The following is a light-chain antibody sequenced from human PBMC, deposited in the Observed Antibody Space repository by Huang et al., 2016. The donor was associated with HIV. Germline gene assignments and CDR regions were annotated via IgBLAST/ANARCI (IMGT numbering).Light chain of an antibody. J-gene: IGKJ1*01. CDR2: GAS. CDR1: QSVGSN. V-gene: IGKV3-15*01. Sequence: EIVMTQSPATLSVSPGERATLSCRASQSVGSNLAWYQQKPGQAPRLLIYGASTSATGIPARFSGSGSGTEFTLIISSLQSEDFAVYYCQQYNNWPGTFGQGTKVEIK. CDR3: QQYNNWPGT.